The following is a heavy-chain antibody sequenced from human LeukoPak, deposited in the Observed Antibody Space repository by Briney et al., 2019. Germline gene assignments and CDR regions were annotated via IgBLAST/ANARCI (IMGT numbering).Heavy chain of an antibody. V-gene: IGHV3-21*04. Sequence: GGSLRLSCATSGFTFKAYTMNWVRQTPGKGLEWVSSISSTSRFIHYADSVKGRFTISRDDDKNSLYLQMNSLRAEDTAVYYCAKDGIAAAGTFDLFFDYWGQGTLVTVSS. CDR1: GFTFKAYT. D-gene: IGHD6-13*01. CDR2: ISSTSRFI. CDR3: AKDGIAAAGTFDLFFDY. J-gene: IGHJ4*02.